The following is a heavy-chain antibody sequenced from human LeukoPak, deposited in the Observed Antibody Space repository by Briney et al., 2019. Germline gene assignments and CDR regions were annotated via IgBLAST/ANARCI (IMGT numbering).Heavy chain of an antibody. J-gene: IGHJ3*02. CDR2: IRDKANTYAT. CDR1: GFTFSGSS. D-gene: IGHD4-23*01. CDR3: IRWPYDAFDT. Sequence: GGSLKLSCAASGFTFSGSSMHWVRQAPGKGLEWLGYIRDKANTYATAYAASVKGRFTISRDDSKNTAYLQMNSLKTEDTALYYCIRWPYDAFDTWGQGTMVTVFS. V-gene: IGHV3-73*01.